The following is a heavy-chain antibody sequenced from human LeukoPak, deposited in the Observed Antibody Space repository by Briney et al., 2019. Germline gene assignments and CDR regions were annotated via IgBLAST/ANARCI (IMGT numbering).Heavy chain of an antibody. CDR2: FDPEDGET. V-gene: IGHV1-24*01. D-gene: IGHD1-1*01. J-gene: IGHJ6*03. Sequence: ASVKVSCKVSGYTLTELSMHWVRQAPGKELEWMGGFDPEDGETIYAQKFQGRVTMTTDTPTTTAYMELRSLRSDDTAVYYCARQQLEWATIRNVGYYQYYYMDVWGKGTTVTVSS. CDR1: GYTLTELS. CDR3: ARQQLEWATIRNVGYYQYYYMDV.